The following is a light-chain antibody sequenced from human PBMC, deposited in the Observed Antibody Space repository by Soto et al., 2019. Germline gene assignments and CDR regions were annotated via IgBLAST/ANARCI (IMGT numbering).Light chain of an antibody. CDR2: WAS. V-gene: IGKV4-1*01. J-gene: IGKJ4*01. CDR1: QSVLHSSDNKNY. CDR3: QHYYDVPFT. Sequence: DIVMTQSPDSLPLSLGERATINCKSSQSVLHSSDNKNYLAWYQQKPGQPPKLLIYWASARESGVPDRFSGSGSGTDFTLTISTLQAEDVAIYYCQHYYDVPFTFGGGTKVDIK.